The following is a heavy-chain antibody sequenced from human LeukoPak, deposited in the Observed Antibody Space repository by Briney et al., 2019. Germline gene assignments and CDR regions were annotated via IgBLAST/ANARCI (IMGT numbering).Heavy chain of an antibody. Sequence: SETLSLTCAVYGGSFSGYYWSWIRQPPGKGLEWIGEINHSGSTNYNPSLKSRVTIPVDTSKNQFSLKLSSVTAADTAVYYCARIDHRPDYWGQGTLVTVSS. J-gene: IGHJ4*02. CDR1: GGSFSGYY. CDR2: INHSGST. CDR3: ARIDHRPDY. D-gene: IGHD1-14*01. V-gene: IGHV4-34*01.